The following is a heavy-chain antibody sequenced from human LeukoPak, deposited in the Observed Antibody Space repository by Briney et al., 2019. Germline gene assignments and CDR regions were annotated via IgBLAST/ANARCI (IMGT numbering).Heavy chain of an antibody. CDR3: AKDQFARNGLYDAIDV. Sequence: AGGSLRLSCAASGFTFSSYSMNWVRQAPGKGLEWVSSISSSSSYIYYADSVKGRFTVSRDNSKNTLYLQMNYPRAEDTGIYYCAKDQFARNGLYDAIDVWGQGKMVTVSS. CDR2: ISSSSSYI. V-gene: IGHV3-21*04. D-gene: IGHD2-8*01. CDR1: GFTFSSYS. J-gene: IGHJ3*01.